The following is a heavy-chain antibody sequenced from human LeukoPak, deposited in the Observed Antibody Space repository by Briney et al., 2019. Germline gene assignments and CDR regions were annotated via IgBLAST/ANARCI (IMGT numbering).Heavy chain of an antibody. CDR1: GFTFSSYW. D-gene: IGHD3-22*01. CDR3: ARDRLPYITYYYDSSGFDY. V-gene: IGHV3-7*01. Sequence: PGGSLRLSCAASGFTFSSYWMSWVRQAPGKGLEWVANIKQDGSEKYYVDSVKGRFTISRDNAKNSLYLQMNSLRAEDTAVYYCARDRLPYITYYYDSSGFDYWGQGTLVTVSS. J-gene: IGHJ4*02. CDR2: IKQDGSEK.